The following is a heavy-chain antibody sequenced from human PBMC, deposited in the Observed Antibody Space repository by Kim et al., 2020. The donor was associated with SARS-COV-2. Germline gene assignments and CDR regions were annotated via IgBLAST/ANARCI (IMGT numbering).Heavy chain of an antibody. CDR1: GITFSSYG. J-gene: IGHJ6*01. D-gene: IGHD3-16*01. CDR3: AKGRRLGGLARYGMDV. V-gene: IGHV3-30*18. Sequence: GGSLRLSCVASGITFSSYGMHWVRQAPGKGLEWVAVISSDGNNNFYGDSVKGRFTIARDNYKNTMYLQRNSLRAEDTAEYYCAKGRRLGGLARYGMDVWG. CDR2: ISSDGNNN.